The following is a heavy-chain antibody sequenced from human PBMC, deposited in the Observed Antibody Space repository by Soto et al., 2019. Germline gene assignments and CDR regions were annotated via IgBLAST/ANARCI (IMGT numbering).Heavy chain of an antibody. J-gene: IGHJ6*02. CDR2: INHSGSS. CDR1: GGSFSGYY. CDR3: ARGATGFYGDSIPYYYFGMDV. Sequence: SETLSLTCAVYGGSFSGYYWSWIRQPPGKGLEWIGEINHSGSSNYNPSLKSRVTISVDTSKNQFSLKLSSVTAADTAVYYCARGATGFYGDSIPYYYFGMDVWGQGTTVT. D-gene: IGHD4-17*01. V-gene: IGHV4-34*01.